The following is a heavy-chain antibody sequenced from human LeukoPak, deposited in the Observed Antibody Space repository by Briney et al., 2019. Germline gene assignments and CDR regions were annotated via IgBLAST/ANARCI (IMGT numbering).Heavy chain of an antibody. CDR2: IYYSGST. V-gene: IGHV4-59*01. Sequence: SETLSLTCTVSGGSISSYYWSWIRQPPGKGLEWIGYIYYSGSTNYNPSLKSRVTISVDTSKNQFSLKLSSVTAADTAVYYCARGKSLWFGEEPCWFDPWGQGTLVTVSS. D-gene: IGHD3-10*01. CDR1: GGSISSYY. CDR3: ARGKSLWFGEEPCWFDP. J-gene: IGHJ5*02.